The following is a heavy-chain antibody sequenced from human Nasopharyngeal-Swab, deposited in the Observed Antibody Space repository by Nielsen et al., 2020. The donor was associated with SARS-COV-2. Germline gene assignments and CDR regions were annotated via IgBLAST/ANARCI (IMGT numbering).Heavy chain of an antibody. CDR2: IYYSGST. V-gene: IGHV4-59*01. CDR1: GGSISSYY. D-gene: IGHD3-9*01. CDR3: ARGDFDWLFNNWFDP. J-gene: IGHJ5*02. Sequence: SETLSFTCTVSGGSISSYYWSWIRQPPGKGLEWIGYIYYSGSTNYNPSLKSRVTISVDTSKNQFSLKLSSVTAADTAVYYCARGDFDWLFNNWFDPWGQGTLVTVSS.